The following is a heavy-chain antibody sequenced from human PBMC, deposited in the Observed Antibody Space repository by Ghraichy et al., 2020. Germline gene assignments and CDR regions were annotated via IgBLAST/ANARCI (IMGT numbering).Heavy chain of an antibody. V-gene: IGHV4-34*01. CDR1: GGSFSGYY. CDR3: ARELTGVYYYYYYMDV. CDR2: INHSGST. D-gene: IGHD7-27*01. J-gene: IGHJ6*03. Sequence: SETLSLTCAVYGGSFSGYYWSWIRQPPGKGLEWIGEINHSGSTNYNPSLKSRVTISVDTSKNQFSLKLSSVTAADTAVYYCARELTGVYYYYYYMDVWGKGTTVTVSS.